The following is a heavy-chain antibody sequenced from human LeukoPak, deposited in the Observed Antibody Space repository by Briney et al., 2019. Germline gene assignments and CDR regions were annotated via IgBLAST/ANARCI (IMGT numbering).Heavy chain of an antibody. Sequence: PSETLSLTCAVYGGSFSGYYWSWIRQPPGKGLEWIGEINHSGSTNYNPSLKSRVTISVDTSKNQFSLKLSSVTAADTAVYYCARGGRRWPQFFYWYFDLWGRGTLVTVSS. V-gene: IGHV4-34*01. CDR3: ARGGRRWPQFFYWYFDL. J-gene: IGHJ2*01. CDR1: GGSFSGYY. D-gene: IGHD5-24*01. CDR2: INHSGST.